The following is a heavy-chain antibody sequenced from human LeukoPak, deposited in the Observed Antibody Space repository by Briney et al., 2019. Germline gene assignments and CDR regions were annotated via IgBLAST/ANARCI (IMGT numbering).Heavy chain of an antibody. D-gene: IGHD1-26*01. Sequence: PGGSLRLSCAASGFTVSSNYMSWVRQAPGKGLEWVSSISSSSSYIYYADSVKGRFTISRDNAKNSLYLQMNSLRAEDTAVYYCAKEVGATDNWFDPWGQGTLVTVSS. J-gene: IGHJ5*02. V-gene: IGHV3-21*01. CDR1: GFTVSSNY. CDR3: AKEVGATDNWFDP. CDR2: ISSSSSYI.